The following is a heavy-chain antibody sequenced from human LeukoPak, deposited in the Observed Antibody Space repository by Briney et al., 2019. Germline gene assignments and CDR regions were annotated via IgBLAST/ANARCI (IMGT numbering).Heavy chain of an antibody. V-gene: IGHV3-23*01. CDR1: GFTFSSLG. J-gene: IGHJ4*02. Sequence: GGSLRLSCAASGFTFSSLGMSWVRQSPGKGLEWVSAISGSGGNTHYTDSVKGRFTISRDNSKNTLYLQMDSLRADDTAVYYCAKGSGTAEEFWGQGTLVTVSS. D-gene: IGHD6-25*01. CDR2: ISGSGGNT. CDR3: AKGSGTAEEF.